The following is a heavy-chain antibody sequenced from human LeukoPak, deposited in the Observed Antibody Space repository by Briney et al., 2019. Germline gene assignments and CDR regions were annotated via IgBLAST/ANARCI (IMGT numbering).Heavy chain of an antibody. Sequence: SETLSLTCTVSGGSISSSSYYWGWIRQPLGKGLEWIGNIYYSGSPYYNPSLKSRVTISVDTSKSQFSLKLTSVTAADTAVYYCARQYSSSWYGFDYWGQGTLVTVSS. J-gene: IGHJ4*02. V-gene: IGHV4-39*01. CDR3: ARQYSSSWYGFDY. D-gene: IGHD6-13*01. CDR1: GGSISSSSYY. CDR2: IYYSGSP.